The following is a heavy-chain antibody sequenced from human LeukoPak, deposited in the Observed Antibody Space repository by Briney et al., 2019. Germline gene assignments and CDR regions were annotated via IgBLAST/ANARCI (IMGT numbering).Heavy chain of an antibody. D-gene: IGHD3-10*01. CDR1: GGSISSSSYY. Sequence: SETLSLTRTVSGGSISSSSYYWGWIRQPPGKGLEWIGEINHSGSTNYNPSLKSRVTISVDTSKNQFSLKLSSVTAADTAVYYCARGRRIGGNWFDPWGQGTLVTVSS. CDR3: ARGRRIGGNWFDP. V-gene: IGHV4-39*07. J-gene: IGHJ5*02. CDR2: INHSGST.